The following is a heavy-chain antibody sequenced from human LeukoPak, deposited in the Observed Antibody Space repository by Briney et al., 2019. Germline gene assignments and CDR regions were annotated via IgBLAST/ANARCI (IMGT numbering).Heavy chain of an antibody. D-gene: IGHD4-17*01. V-gene: IGHV3-21*01. Sequence: PGGSLRLSCAASGFTFSSHAMHWVRQAPGKGLEWVSSISSSSSYIYYADSVKGRFTISRDNAKNSLYLQMNSLRAEDTAVYYCARDRIIYGDYGDAFDIWGQGTMVTVSS. CDR2: ISSSSSYI. J-gene: IGHJ3*02. CDR3: ARDRIIYGDYGDAFDI. CDR1: GFTFSSHA.